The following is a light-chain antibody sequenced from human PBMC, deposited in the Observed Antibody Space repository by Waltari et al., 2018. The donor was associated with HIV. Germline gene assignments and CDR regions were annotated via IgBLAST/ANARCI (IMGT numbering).Light chain of an antibody. CDR3: QQYKSFPLT. V-gene: IGKV1-13*02. J-gene: IGKJ5*01. Sequence: AIHLTQTPPSLSASVGDRVPITCRASQAVSPAFAWSQQKPGRPPKLLIYDVSILLTGVSLRFSGGGSVTNFSLTVNTLHPEDFATYYCQQYKSFPLTFGQGTRVEIK. CDR2: DVS. CDR1: QAVSPA.